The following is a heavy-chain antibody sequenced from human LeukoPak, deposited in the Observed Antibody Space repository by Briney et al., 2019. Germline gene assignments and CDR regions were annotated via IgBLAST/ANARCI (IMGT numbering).Heavy chain of an antibody. J-gene: IGHJ4*02. CDR2: INGAGDNT. Sequence: PGGSLRLSCAASGYTFSSHGMTWVRQAPGQGLEWVSTINGAGDNTNYAETVKGRFTISRDNSKNTVYLQMNSLRAEDTAIYYCAKVTVCYGCYFDYWGQGTQVTVSS. CDR1: GYTFSSHG. V-gene: IGHV3-23*01. CDR3: AKVTVCYGCYFDY. D-gene: IGHD3-16*01.